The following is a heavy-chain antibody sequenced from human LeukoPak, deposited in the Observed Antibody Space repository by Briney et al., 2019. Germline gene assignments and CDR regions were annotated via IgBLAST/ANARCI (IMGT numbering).Heavy chain of an antibody. V-gene: IGHV1-2*02. D-gene: IGHD6-13*01. CDR2: INPNSGGT. Sequence: GASVKVSCKASGYTFTGYYMHWVRQAPGQGLEWMGWINPNSGGTNYAQKFQGRVTMTRDTSTSTANMELSRLRYDDTAVYYCARDYKVAAAGTADFDYWGQGTLVTVSS. CDR3: ARDYKVAAAGTADFDY. CDR1: GYTFTGYY. J-gene: IGHJ4*02.